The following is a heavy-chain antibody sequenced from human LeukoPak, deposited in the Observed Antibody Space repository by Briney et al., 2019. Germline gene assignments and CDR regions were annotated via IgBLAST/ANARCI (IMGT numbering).Heavy chain of an antibody. CDR1: GYRSTDYL. J-gene: IGHJ6*02. CDR2: VYPGDSDT. D-gene: IGHD1-7*01. V-gene: IGHV5-51*01. CDR3: ARGAAGTTPDYYYFGLDV. Sequence: GESLKTSSKGPGYRSTDYLIGWVRQVPGKGLAWRGIVYPGDSDTRYSPSFQGQVTISADKSINTAHLQWSSLKASDTAMYYCARGAAGTTPDYYYFGLDVWGQGTTVRVSS.